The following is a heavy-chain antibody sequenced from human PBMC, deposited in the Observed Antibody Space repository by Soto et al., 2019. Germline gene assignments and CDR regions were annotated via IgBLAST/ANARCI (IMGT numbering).Heavy chain of an antibody. J-gene: IGHJ5*02. Sequence: SETLSLTSTVSGGSISSYYWSWIRQPPGKGLEWIGYIYYSGSTNYNPSLKSRVTMTRNTSISTAYMELSSLRSEDTAVYYCARGFYGPRGYWFDPWGQGTLVTVSS. CDR1: GGSISSYY. D-gene: IGHD4-17*01. V-gene: IGHV4-59*01. CDR3: ARGFYGPRGYWFDP. CDR2: IYYSGST.